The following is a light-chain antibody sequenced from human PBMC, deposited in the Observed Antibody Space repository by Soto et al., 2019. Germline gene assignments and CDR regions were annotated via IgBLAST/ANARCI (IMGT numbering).Light chain of an antibody. CDR3: QQYASSVT. CDR1: QSFSSTF. Sequence: EILLKQSPDSLSLSPGDRATLSCRASQSFSSTFFAWYQQKPGQAPRLLIYGASSSATGIPDRFSGSGSGTDFTLTISRLEPEDVAVYSCQQYASSVTVGQGTKVEIK. V-gene: IGKV3-20*01. CDR2: GAS. J-gene: IGKJ1*01.